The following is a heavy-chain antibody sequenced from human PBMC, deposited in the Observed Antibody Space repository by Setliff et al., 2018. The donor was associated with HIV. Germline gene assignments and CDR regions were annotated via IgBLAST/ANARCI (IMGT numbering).Heavy chain of an antibody. V-gene: IGHV4-59*08. CDR1: SGSISTYY. J-gene: IGHJ5*02. Sequence: SETLSLTCTVSSGSISTYYWTWIRQPPGKGLEWIGHIHYKGNIDYNASLKSRLAISSDTSKNQFSLNLSSVIAADTAIYFCARFTVVVFGAGEPSWFDPWGQGILVTVSS. CDR3: ARFTVVVFGAGEPSWFDP. D-gene: IGHD2-15*01. CDR2: IHYKGNI.